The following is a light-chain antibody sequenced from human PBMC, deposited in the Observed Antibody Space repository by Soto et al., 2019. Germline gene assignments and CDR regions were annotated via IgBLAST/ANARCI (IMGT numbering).Light chain of an antibody. CDR2: GAS. Sequence: EIVLTQSPGTLSLSPGERATLSCRASQSVSINYLAWYQQKPGQAPRLLIYGASIRATGIPDRFSGSGSGTDFTLTISGLEPEDFAVYYCQQYGRSSWTFGQGTKVDIK. J-gene: IGKJ1*01. CDR1: QSVSINY. V-gene: IGKV3-20*01. CDR3: QQYGRSSWT.